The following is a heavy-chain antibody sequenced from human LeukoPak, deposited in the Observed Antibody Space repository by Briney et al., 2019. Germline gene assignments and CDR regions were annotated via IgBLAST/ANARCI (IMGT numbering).Heavy chain of an antibody. Sequence: PSETLSLTCTVSGGSISSSSYYWGWIRQPPGKGLEWIGSIYYSGSTYYNPSLKSRVTISVDTSKNQFSLKLSSVTAADTAVYYCARLPGYSGYDLPYAFDIWGQGTMVTVSS. CDR3: ARLPGYSGYDLPYAFDI. CDR2: IYYSGST. CDR1: GGSISSSSYY. V-gene: IGHV4-39*07. J-gene: IGHJ3*02. D-gene: IGHD5-12*01.